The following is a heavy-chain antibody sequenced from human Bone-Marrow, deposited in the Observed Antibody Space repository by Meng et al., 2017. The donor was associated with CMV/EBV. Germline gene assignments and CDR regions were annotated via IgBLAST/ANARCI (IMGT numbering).Heavy chain of an antibody. V-gene: IGHV1-24*01. CDR1: GYTLTELS. D-gene: IGHD2-2*01. Sequence: ASVKVSCKVSGYTLTELSMHWVRQAPGKGLEWMGGFDPEDGETIYAQKFQGRVTMTEDTSTDTAYMELSSLRSEDTAVYYCATERYCSSTSCVGWFDPWGQRTLVTVSS. CDR2: FDPEDGET. CDR3: ATERYCSSTSCVGWFDP. J-gene: IGHJ5*02.